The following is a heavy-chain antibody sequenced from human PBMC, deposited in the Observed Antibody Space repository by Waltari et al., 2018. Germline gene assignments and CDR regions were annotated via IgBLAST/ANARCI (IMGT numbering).Heavy chain of an antibody. V-gene: IGHV1-8*03. D-gene: IGHD6-19*01. Sequence: QVQLVQSGAEVKKPGSSVKVSCKASGGTFSSYAISWVRQAPGQGLEWMGWMNPNSGNTGYAKKFQGRVTITRNTSISTAYMELSSLRSEDTAVYYCARGQWRGYFDYWGQGTLVTVSS. CDR2: MNPNSGNT. CDR3: ARGQWRGYFDY. CDR1: GGTFSSYA. J-gene: IGHJ4*02.